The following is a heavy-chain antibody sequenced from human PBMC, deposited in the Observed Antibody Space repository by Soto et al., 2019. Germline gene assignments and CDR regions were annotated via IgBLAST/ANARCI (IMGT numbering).Heavy chain of an antibody. CDR1: GFTFSTFN. Sequence: PGGSLRLSCAASGFTFSTFNMNWVRQAPGKGLEWVSYISSSGSTIYYADSVKGRFTISRGNSKNTLYLQMNSLRAEDTAVYYCARSGGIVVVPDAIGDDFDTWGQGTMVT. CDR2: ISSSGSTI. D-gene: IGHD2-2*02. CDR3: ARSGGIVVVPDAIGDDFDT. V-gene: IGHV3-48*01. J-gene: IGHJ3*02.